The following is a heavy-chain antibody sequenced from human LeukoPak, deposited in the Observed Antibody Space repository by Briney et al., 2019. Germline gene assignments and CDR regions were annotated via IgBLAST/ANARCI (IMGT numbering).Heavy chain of an antibody. Sequence: PGGSLRLSCAASGFTVSSNYMSWVRQAPGKGLEWVSVIYSGGSTYYTDSVKGRFTISRDNSKNTLYLQLNNLRAEDTAVYYCAKEEYSGSLLTLDYWGQGTLVTVSS. CDR2: IYSGGST. CDR3: AKEEYSGSLLTLDY. D-gene: IGHD1-26*01. J-gene: IGHJ4*02. V-gene: IGHV3-53*01. CDR1: GFTVSSNY.